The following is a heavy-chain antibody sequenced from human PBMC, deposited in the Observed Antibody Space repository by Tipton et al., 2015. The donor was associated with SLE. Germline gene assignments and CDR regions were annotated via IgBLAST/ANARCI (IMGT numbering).Heavy chain of an antibody. D-gene: IGHD1-26*01. CDR2: IRFDGNIK. CDR1: GFTFSTYG. Sequence: SLRLSCAASGFTFSTYGMHWVRQAPGKGLEWVSFIRFDGNIKQYADSVKGRFTISRDNSKKILSLQMNSLRAEDTSVYYCARVWVGTTTTLPFDYWGQGTLVTVSS. J-gene: IGHJ4*02. V-gene: IGHV3-30*02. CDR3: ARVWVGTTTTLPFDY.